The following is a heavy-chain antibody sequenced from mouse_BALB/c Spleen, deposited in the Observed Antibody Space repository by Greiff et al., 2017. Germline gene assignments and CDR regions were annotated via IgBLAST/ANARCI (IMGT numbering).Heavy chain of an antibody. V-gene: IGHV1S127*01. D-gene: IGHD2-1*01. CDR2: IDPSDSYT. CDR1: GYTFTSYW. Sequence: QVQLKQPGAELVKPGASVKMSCKASGYTFTSYWMHWVKQRPGQGLEWIGVIDPSDSYTSYNQKFKGKATLTVDTSSSTAYMQLSSLTSEDSAVYYCTRGGNSRWYFDVWGAGTTVTVSS. J-gene: IGHJ1*01. CDR3: TRGGNSRWYFDV.